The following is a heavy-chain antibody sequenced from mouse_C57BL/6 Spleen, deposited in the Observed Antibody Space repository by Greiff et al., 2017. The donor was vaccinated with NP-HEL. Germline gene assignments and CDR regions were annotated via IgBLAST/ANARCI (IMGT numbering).Heavy chain of an antibody. CDR1: GFTFSDYG. Sequence: EVMLVESGGGLVKPGGSLKLSCAASGFTFSDYGMHWVRQAPEKGLEWVAYISSGSSTIYYADTVKGRSTISRDNAKNTLFLQLTSLTSEDTAMYYCAGERFYDFDYWGKGTTLTVSS. CDR2: ISSGSSTI. CDR3: AGERFYDFDY. J-gene: IGHJ2*01. D-gene: IGHD2-12*01. V-gene: IGHV5-17*01.